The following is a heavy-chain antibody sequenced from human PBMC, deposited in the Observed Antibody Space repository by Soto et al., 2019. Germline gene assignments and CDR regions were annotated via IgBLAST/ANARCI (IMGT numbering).Heavy chain of an antibody. V-gene: IGHV1-24*01. J-gene: IGHJ4*02. D-gene: IGHD6-19*01. CDR1: GGTFSSYA. Sequence: EASVKVSCKTSGGTFSSYAISWVRQAPGKGLEWMGGFDPEDGETIYAQKFQGRVTMTEDTSTDTAYMELSSLRSEDTAVYYCATTGFDVAGDYFDYWGQGTLVTVSS. CDR2: FDPEDGET. CDR3: ATTGFDVAGDYFDY.